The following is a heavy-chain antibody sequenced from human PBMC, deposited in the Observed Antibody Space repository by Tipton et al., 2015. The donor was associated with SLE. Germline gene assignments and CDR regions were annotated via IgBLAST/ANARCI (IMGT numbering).Heavy chain of an antibody. J-gene: IGHJ4*02. CDR3: ALAAAGTLVY. Sequence: TLSLTCTVSGGSISSSSYYWGWIRQPPGKGLEWIGSIYYSGSTYYNPSLKSRVTISVDTSKNQFSLKLSSVTAADTAVYYCALAAAGTLVYWGQGTLVSVSS. V-gene: IGHV4-39*01. CDR1: GGSISSSSYY. D-gene: IGHD6-13*01. CDR2: IYYSGST.